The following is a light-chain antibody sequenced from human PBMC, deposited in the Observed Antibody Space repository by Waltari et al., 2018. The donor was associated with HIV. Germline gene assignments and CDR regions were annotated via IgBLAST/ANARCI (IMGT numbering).Light chain of an antibody. V-gene: IGLV3-25*03. CDR3: KSADSSDTLGV. CDR1: ELPDHY. Sequence: YELTQPPSLSVYPGQTAKITCSGDELPDHYAHWYQQRPGQAPVLVIYKDKERPSGIPVLFSGSSSGTTATLSISGVLEEDEADYYCKSADSSDTLGVFGGGTKLTVL. CDR2: KDK. J-gene: IGLJ3*02.